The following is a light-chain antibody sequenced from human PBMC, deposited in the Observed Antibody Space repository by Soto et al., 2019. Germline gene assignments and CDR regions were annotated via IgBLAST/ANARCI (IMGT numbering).Light chain of an antibody. Sequence: DIQMTQSPSSLSASVGDRVTITCRASQSISTYLNLYQQKPGKAPKLLMHAASSLDRVVPSRFSGSGSGTDFTLTISSLQPDAFATNYYQQSYRTPRTFGQPTQVHIK. V-gene: IGKV1-39*01. CDR1: QSISTY. CDR3: QQSYRTPRT. CDR2: AAS. J-gene: IGKJ1*01.